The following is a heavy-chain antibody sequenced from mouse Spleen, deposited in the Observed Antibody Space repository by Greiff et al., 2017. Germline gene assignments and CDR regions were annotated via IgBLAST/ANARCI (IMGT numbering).Heavy chain of an antibody. V-gene: IGHV1-39*01. CDR3: ARQVSYYYRSPWFAY. CDR2: INPNCGGT. D-gene: IGHD2-14*01. J-gene: IGHJ3*01. CDR1: GYSFTGYN. Sequence: EVQVQQSGPELEKPGASVKMSCKASGYSFTGYNMNWVKQSNGQGLEWIGNINPNCGGTSYNQKFKDKATLTVDKSSSTAYMQPSSLTSEDSAVYYCARQVSYYYRSPWFAYWGQGTLVTVSA.